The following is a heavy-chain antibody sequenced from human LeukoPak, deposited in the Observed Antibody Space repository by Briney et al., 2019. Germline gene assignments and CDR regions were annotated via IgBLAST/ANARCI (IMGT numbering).Heavy chain of an antibody. V-gene: IGHV3-23*01. CDR3: AKDHRPFSSAVPGILGY. Sequence: GGSLRLSCAASGFSFVTYAMGWVRQVPGKGLEWVAGISSTGTTTYYADSVKGRFTISSDTSKNALFLQLNSLRAEDTAVYYCAKDHRPFSSAVPGILGYWGQGTLVTVSS. D-gene: IGHD6-19*01. CDR2: ISSTGTTT. J-gene: IGHJ4*02. CDR1: GFSFVTYA.